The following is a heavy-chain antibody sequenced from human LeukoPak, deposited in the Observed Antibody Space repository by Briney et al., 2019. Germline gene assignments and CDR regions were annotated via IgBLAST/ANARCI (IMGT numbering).Heavy chain of an antibody. V-gene: IGHV3-11*04. CDR3: ARSRGFSISDSFNI. CDR2: ISGSGSVT. Sequence: GGSLRLSCAASGFGFSDYYMNWIRQAPGKGLEWVSYISGSGSVTYLADSVKGRFTVSKDSARNSLYLQMNSLRAEDSAVYFCARSRGFSISDSFNIWGQGTMVTVSS. J-gene: IGHJ3*02. CDR1: GFGFSDYY. D-gene: IGHD2-21*01.